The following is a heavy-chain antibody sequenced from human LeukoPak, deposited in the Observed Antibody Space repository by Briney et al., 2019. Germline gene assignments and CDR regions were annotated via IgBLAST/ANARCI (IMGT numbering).Heavy chain of an antibody. CDR1: GGSISSYY. J-gene: IGHJ3*02. D-gene: IGHD3-10*01. CDR3: ASGPYGSGSYSSLDSFDI. V-gene: IGHV4-4*07. CDR2: IYTSGST. Sequence: SSETLSLTCTVSGGSISSYYWSWIRQPAGKGLEWIGRIYTSGSTNYNPSLKSRVTMSVDTSKNQFSLKLSSVTAADTAVYYCASGPYGSGSYSSLDSFDIWGQGTMVTVSS.